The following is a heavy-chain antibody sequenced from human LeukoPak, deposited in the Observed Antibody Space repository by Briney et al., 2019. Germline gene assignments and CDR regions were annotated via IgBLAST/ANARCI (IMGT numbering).Heavy chain of an antibody. J-gene: IGHJ5*02. CDR1: GFTFSSYS. Sequence: GGSLRLSCAASGFTFSSYSMNWVRQAPGKGLEWVSSISSSSSYIYHADSVKGRFTISRDNPGNVVYLQMDSLRAEDTAVYYCSRVAQSGPTGWFDPWGQGTLVTVSS. V-gene: IGHV3-21*01. CDR2: ISSSSSYI. CDR3: SRVAQSGPTGWFDP. D-gene: IGHD1-1*01.